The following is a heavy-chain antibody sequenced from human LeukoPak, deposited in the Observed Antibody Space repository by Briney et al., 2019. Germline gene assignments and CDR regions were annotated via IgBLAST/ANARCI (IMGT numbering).Heavy chain of an antibody. Sequence: GGSLRLSCAASGFTFSSYGMHWVRQAPGKGLEWVAVISYDGSNKYYADSVKGRFTISRDNSKNTLYLQMNSLRAEDTAVYYCAKDLGNVVVVIDYGGQGTLVTVSS. D-gene: IGHD3-22*01. J-gene: IGHJ4*02. CDR3: AKDLGNVVVVIDY. V-gene: IGHV3-30*18. CDR2: ISYDGSNK. CDR1: GFTFSSYG.